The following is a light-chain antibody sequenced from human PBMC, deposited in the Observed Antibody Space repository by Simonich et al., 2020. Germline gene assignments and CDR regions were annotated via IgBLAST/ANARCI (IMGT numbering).Light chain of an antibody. V-gene: IGKV1-39*01. CDR2: AAS. CDR1: QSISSY. CDR3: QQYNSYSWT. Sequence: DIQMTQSPSSLSASVGDRVTITCRASQSISSYLNWYQQKPGKAPKLLIYAASSLQRGVPSRFSGSGSGTDFTLTISSLQPDDFATYYCQQYNSYSWTFGQGTKVEIK. J-gene: IGKJ1*01.